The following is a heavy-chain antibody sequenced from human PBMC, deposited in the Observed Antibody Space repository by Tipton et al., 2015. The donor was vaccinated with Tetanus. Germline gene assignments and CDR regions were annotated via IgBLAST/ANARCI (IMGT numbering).Heavy chain of an antibody. D-gene: IGHD3-10*01. J-gene: IGHJ4*02. Sequence: TLSLTCAVSGDSISSAGYSWNWIRQRPGKALEWIGSIYYSGSTFYHPSLQSRVTISVDTSKNQFSLRLSSVTAADTAVYFCARHPPPYYYGSGSYLDYWGQGTPVTVSS. V-gene: IGHV4-30-2*03. CDR3: ARHPPPYYYGSGSYLDY. CDR2: IYYSGST. CDR1: GDSISSAGYS.